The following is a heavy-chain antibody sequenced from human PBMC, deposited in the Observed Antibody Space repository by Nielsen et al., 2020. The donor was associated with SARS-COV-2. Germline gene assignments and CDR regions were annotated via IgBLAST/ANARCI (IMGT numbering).Heavy chain of an antibody. J-gene: IGHJ6*02. V-gene: IGHV3-13*01. Sequence: GESLKISCAASGFTFSRYDIHWVRQATGRGLEWVSAIGTGGDTYYRGSVKGRFTISRENAKNTLYLQMNSLRAEDTAVYYCAKDLISQTWRDPMEGGMDVWGQGTTVTVSS. CDR3: AKDLISQTWRDPMEGGMDV. CDR1: GFTFSRYD. D-gene: IGHD3-10*01. CDR2: IGTGGDT.